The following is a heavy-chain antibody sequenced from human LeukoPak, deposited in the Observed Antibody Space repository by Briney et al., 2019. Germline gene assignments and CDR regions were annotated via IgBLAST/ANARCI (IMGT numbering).Heavy chain of an antibody. V-gene: IGHV4-39*01. CDR3: ARGQNGMDV. J-gene: IGHJ6*02. CDR2: IYYSGTH. D-gene: IGHD2/OR15-2a*01. Sequence: SSSSYXXGWLRXPXXXGLELIWSIYYSGTHYYTPSLKSRVTISVETSKNQFSLKLSSVTAADTAVYYCARGQNGMDVWGQGTTVTVSS. CDR1: SSSSYX.